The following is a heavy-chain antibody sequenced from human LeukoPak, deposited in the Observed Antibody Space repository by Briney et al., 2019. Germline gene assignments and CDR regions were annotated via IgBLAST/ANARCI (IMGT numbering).Heavy chain of an antibody. Sequence: GGSLRLSCAASGFTFSNYWMHWVRQAPGKGLEWVSRINERATIISYADSVKGRFTISRENARNTPYLQMNSLTAEATGGEYCVRDLIVVWTPGYDFDTWGQGALVTVSS. CDR2: INERATII. CDR3: VRDLIVVWTPGYDFDT. V-gene: IGHV3-74*01. CDR1: GFTFSNYW. D-gene: IGHD2-15*01. J-gene: IGHJ4*02.